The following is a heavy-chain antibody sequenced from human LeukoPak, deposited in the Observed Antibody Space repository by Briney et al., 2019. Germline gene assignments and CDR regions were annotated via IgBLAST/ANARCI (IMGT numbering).Heavy chain of an antibody. CDR1: GYTFTGYY. CDR2: INPNSGGT. CDR3: ARDTSSIAAAGTSDY. J-gene: IGHJ4*02. V-gene: IGHV1-2*02. Sequence: ASVKVSCKASGYTFTGYYMHWVRQAPGQGLEWMGWINPNSGGTNYAKKFQGRVTMTRDTSISTAYMELSRLRSDDTAVYYCARDTSSIAAAGTSDYWGQGTLVTVSS. D-gene: IGHD6-13*01.